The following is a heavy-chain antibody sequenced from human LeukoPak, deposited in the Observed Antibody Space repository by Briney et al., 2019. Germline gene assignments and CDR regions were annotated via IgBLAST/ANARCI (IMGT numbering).Heavy chain of an antibody. V-gene: IGHV3-53*01. CDR2: IYSGGST. CDR1: GFTVSSNY. J-gene: IGHJ4*02. D-gene: IGHD5-18*01. Sequence: GGSLRLSCAASGFTVSSNYMSWVRQAPGKGLEWVSVIYSGGSTYYADSVKGRFTISGDNSKNTLYLQMNSLRAEDTAVYYCARGIRRDSYGYDYFDYWGQGTLVTVSS. CDR3: ARGIRRDSYGYDYFDY.